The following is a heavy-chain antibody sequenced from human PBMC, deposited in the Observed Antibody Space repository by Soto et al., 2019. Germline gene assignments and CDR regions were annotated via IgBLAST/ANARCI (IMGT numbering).Heavy chain of an antibody. D-gene: IGHD3-10*01. CDR3: ARLAGGSRSYIGERLNDFDY. CDR1: VFALRNNRAG. Sequence: PKLDSNTQSLALTYTFAVFALRNNRAGVGWIRQPPGKALEWLALIYWDGDKRYSPSLKSRLTIIKDTSKNQVVLIMTNMDPADAAVYYCARLAGGSRSYIGERLNDFDYWGQGTLVTVSS. J-gene: IGHJ4*02. V-gene: IGHV2-5*02. CDR2: IYWDGDK.